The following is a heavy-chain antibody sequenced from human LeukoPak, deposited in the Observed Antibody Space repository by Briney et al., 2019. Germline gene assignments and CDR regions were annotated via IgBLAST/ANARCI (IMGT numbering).Heavy chain of an antibody. CDR2: ISGSGGST. D-gene: IGHD2-2*01. CDR3: AKGPYIVVVPAATYFDY. V-gene: IGHV3-23*01. Sequence: GGSLRLSCAASGFTFSSYAMSWVRQAPGKGLEWVSAISGSGGSTYYADSVKGRFTISRDNSKNTLYLQMNSLRAEDTAVYYCAKGPYIVVVPAATYFDYWGQGTLVTVSS. J-gene: IGHJ4*02. CDR1: GFTFSSYA.